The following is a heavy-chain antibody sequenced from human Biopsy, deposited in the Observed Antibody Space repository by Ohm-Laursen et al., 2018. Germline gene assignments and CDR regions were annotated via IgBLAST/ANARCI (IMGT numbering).Heavy chain of an antibody. D-gene: IGHD6-19*01. Sequence: SDILSLTCSVSGYSMSTYYWSWIRQPPGKGLEWIGYIYYSGSTNYNPSLKSRVTMSVDTSKNQSSLKVYSVTAADTAIYYCATTTMDTSGWYGNYFDSWGQGALVTVSS. CDR3: ATTTMDTSGWYGNYFDS. CDR2: IYYSGST. V-gene: IGHV4-59*08. CDR1: GYSMSTYY. J-gene: IGHJ4*02.